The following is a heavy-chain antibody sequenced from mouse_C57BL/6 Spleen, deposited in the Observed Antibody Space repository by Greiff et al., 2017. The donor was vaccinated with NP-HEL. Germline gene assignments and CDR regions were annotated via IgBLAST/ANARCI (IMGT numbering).Heavy chain of an antibody. D-gene: IGHD3-1*01. CDR2: INPSNGGT. Sequence: VQLQQSGTELVKPGASVKLSCKASGYTFTSYWMHWVKQRPGQGLEWIGNINPSNGGTNYNEKFKSKATLTVDKSSSTAYMQLSSLTSEDSAVYYCARGWGYVNYAMDYWGQGTSVTVSS. J-gene: IGHJ4*01. CDR1: GYTFTSYW. CDR3: ARGWGYVNYAMDY. V-gene: IGHV1-53*01.